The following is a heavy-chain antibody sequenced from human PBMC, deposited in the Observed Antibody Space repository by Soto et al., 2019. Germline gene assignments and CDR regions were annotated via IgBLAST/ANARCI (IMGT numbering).Heavy chain of an antibody. V-gene: IGHV3-23*01. CDR3: AKAPSQYYYGSLYYFDY. CDR2: ISYGGGTT. D-gene: IGHD3-10*01. Sequence: PGGSLRLSCAASEFTFSNYAMSWVRQAPGKGLEWVSAISYGGGTTYYADSVKGRFTISRDNSKNTLYLQMNSLRAEDTAVYYCAKAPSQYYYGSLYYFDYWGQGTLVTVSS. CDR1: EFTFSNYA. J-gene: IGHJ4*02.